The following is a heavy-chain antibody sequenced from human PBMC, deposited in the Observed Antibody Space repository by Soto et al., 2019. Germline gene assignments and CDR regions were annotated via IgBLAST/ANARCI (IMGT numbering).Heavy chain of an antibody. CDR2: IYSSGST. V-gene: IGHV4-39*01. CDR3: HLQSGGELNYFDY. J-gene: IGHJ4*02. Sequence: PSETLSLTCTVSGGSISSRSYYWGWIRQPPGKGLEWIASIYSSGSTFYNPSLKSRVTISVDTSKNQVSLKLSSVTAADTAVYYSHLQSGGELNYFDYGGQGTLVTVS. CDR1: GGSISSRSYY. D-gene: IGHD1-7*01.